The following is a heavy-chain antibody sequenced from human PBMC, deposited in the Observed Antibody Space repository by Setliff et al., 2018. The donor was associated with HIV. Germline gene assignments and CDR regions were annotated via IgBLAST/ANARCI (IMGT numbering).Heavy chain of an antibody. CDR3: TTAPFTMIIPIISKDAFDV. V-gene: IGHV3-15*01. CDR1: GFTFTDAW. D-gene: IGHD3-22*01. J-gene: IGHJ3*01. CDR2: IQSKTGGGTGTQ. Sequence: GSLRLSCAGSGFTFTDAWVSWVRQAPGKGLEWVGRIQSKTGGGTGTQDYTAPVRGRFTISRDDSGDTVFLQMNSLKTEDSAMYYCTTAPFTMIIPIISKDAFDVWGQGTMVTVPS.